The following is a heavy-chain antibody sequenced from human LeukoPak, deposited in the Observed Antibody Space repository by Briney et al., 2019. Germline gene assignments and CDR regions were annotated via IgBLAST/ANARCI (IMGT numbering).Heavy chain of an antibody. CDR2: ISGSSNYI. J-gene: IGHJ4*02. CDR3: AKGVSSSDY. CDR1: GFTFSSYT. V-gene: IGHV3-21*04. D-gene: IGHD6-6*01. Sequence: PGGSLRLSCTASGFTFSSYTMNWVRQAPGKGLEWVSSISGSSNYIYYADSVKGRFTISRDNSKNTLYLQMNSLRAEDTAVYYCAKGVSSSDYWGQGALVTVSS.